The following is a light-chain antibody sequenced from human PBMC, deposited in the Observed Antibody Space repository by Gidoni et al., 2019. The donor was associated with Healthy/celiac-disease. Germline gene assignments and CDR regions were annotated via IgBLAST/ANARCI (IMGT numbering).Light chain of an antibody. J-gene: IGKJ2*01. V-gene: IGKV1-5*03. CDR1: QSISTW. CDR2: KAS. Sequence: DIQMTQSPSTLSASVGDRGTITCRASQSISTWLAWYQQKPGKAPKLLIYKASSLESGVPSRCSGSGSGTEFTLTISSLQPDDFATDYCQQYNSYSPVTFGQGTKLEIK. CDR3: QQYNSYSPVT.